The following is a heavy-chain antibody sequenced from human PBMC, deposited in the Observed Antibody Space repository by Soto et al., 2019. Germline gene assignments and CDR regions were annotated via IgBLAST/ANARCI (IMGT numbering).Heavy chain of an antibody. J-gene: IGHJ4*02. CDR2: ISSSGGST. V-gene: IGHV3-23*01. CDR3: AKDQPMSQPRPDFDC. Sequence: EVQLLESGGDLIQPGGSLRLSCAASGFTFSSYAMSWVRQAPGKGLGWVSAISSSGGSTFYADSVKGRFTISRDNSRNTLYLQMNSLRAEDTAIYYCAKDQPMSQPRPDFDCWRQGTLVPVS. D-gene: IGHD3-10*02. CDR1: GFTFSSYA.